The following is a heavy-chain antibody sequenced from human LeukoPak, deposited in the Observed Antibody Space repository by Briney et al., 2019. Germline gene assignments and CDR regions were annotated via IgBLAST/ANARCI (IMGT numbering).Heavy chain of an antibody. D-gene: IGHD2-2*01. CDR2: INPNSGGT. CDR3: ARGPPYCSSTSCRFFDY. Sequence: APVKVSCKASAYTFTGYYMHWVRQAPGQGLEWMGWINPNSGGTNYAQKFQGRVTMTRDTSISTAYMELSRLRSDDTAVYYCARGPPYCSSTSCRFFDYWDQGTLVTVSS. V-gene: IGHV1-2*02. J-gene: IGHJ4*02. CDR1: AYTFTGYY.